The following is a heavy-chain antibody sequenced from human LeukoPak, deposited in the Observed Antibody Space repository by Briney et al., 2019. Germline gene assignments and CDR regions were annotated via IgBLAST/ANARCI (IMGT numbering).Heavy chain of an antibody. V-gene: IGHV3-66*01. Sequence: GGSLRLSCAASGFTVSSNYMSWVRQAPGKGLEWVSVIYSGGSTYYADSVKGRFTISRDNSKNTLYLQMNSLRDEDTAVYYCARDPLTNWFDPWGQGTLVTVSS. CDR3: ARDPLTNWFDP. CDR1: GFTVSSNY. J-gene: IGHJ5*02. CDR2: IYSGGST.